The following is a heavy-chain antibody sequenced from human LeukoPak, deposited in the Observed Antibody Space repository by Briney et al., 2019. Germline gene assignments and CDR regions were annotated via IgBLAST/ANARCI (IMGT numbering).Heavy chain of an antibody. CDR1: GFTFRSYS. V-gene: IGHV3-48*02. D-gene: IGHD5-24*01. CDR2: ISGMSSTI. Sequence: TGGSLRLSCAASGFTFRSYSMNWVCQAPGKGLEWVSFISGMSSTIYYADSVKGRFTISRDNAKNSVYLQMNSLRDEDTAVYYCARDSSDAYNPEPGYWGQGTLVTVSS. CDR3: ARDSSDAYNPEPGY. J-gene: IGHJ4*02.